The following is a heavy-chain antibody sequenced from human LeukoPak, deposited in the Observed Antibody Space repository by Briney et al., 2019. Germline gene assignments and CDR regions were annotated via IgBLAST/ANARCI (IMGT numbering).Heavy chain of an antibody. CDR1: GFTFSSYS. J-gene: IGHJ3*01. V-gene: IGHV3-21*01. Sequence: SGGSLRLSCAASGFTFSSYSMNWVRQAPGKGLEWVSSISSSSSYIYYADSVKGRFTISRDNAKNSLYLQMNSLRAEDTAVYYCARAPIDSNSWYQAFDLWGQGTMVTVSS. D-gene: IGHD6-13*01. CDR3: ARAPIDSNSWYQAFDL. CDR2: ISSSSSYI.